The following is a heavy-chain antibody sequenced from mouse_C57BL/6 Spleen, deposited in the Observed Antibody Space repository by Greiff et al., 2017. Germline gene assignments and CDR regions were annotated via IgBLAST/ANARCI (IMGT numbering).Heavy chain of an antibody. CDR3: ARGRWYYFDY. J-gene: IGHJ2*01. Sequence: EVKLLESGGGLVKPGGSLKLSCAASGFTFSDYGMHWVRQAPEKGLEWVAYISSGSSTIYYADTVKGRFTISRDNAKNTLFLQMTSLGSEDTAMYYCARGRWYYFDYWGKGTTLTVSA. D-gene: IGHD1-1*02. CDR2: ISSGSSTI. V-gene: IGHV5-17*01. CDR1: GFTFSDYG.